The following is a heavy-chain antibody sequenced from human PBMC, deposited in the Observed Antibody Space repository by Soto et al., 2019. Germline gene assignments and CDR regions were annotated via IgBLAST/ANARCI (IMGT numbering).Heavy chain of an antibody. V-gene: IGHV5-51*01. Sequence: RESLKISCKGSGYNFAGYCIAWVRQMPGKGLELMGIIYPSDSDTRYRPSFQGQVTISADKSISSAYLQWSSLRASDTAMYYCARGGVSTRTFDYWGQGTPVTVSS. J-gene: IGHJ4*02. D-gene: IGHD3-3*01. CDR1: GYNFAGYC. CDR3: ARGGVSTRTFDY. CDR2: IYPSDSDT.